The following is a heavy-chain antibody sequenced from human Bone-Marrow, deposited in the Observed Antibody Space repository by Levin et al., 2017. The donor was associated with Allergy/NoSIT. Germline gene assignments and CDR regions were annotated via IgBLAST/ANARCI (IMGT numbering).Heavy chain of an antibody. D-gene: IGHD4-23*01. J-gene: IGHJ4*02. Sequence: GESLKISCAASGFTFSNAWMSWVRQAPGKGLEWVGRIKSKTDGGTTDYAAPVKGRFTISRDDSKNTLYLQMNSLKTEDTAVYYCTTDPNHTVARGYWGQGTLVTVSS. V-gene: IGHV3-15*01. CDR3: TTDPNHTVARGY. CDR2: IKSKTDGGTT. CDR1: GFTFSNAW.